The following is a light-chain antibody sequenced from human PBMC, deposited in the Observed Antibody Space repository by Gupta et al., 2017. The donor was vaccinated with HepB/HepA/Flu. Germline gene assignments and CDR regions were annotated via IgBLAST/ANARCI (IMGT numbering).Light chain of an antibody. CDR3: YMSHNGVGV. V-gene: IGLV7-46*01. Sequence: QAVVTQAPSLTVSPGGPVTPACGSSTGPVTSDLFVYWFQRKPGQAPMTVIFDDHNRHSWTPARFSGSRVGGKAVLTLSGAQPEDDADYYCYMSHNGVGVFGGGTKLTVL. CDR2: DDH. J-gene: IGLJ2*01. CDR1: TGPVTSDLF.